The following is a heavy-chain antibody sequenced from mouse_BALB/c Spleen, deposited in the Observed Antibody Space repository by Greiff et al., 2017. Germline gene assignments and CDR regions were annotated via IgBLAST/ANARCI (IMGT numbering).Heavy chain of an antibody. D-gene: IGHD1-3*01. J-gene: IGHJ2*01. CDR2: IDPENGDT. V-gene: IGHV14-4*02. CDR3: NAWRDNAFPFDY. CDR1: GFNIKDYY. Sequence: VQLKQSGAELVRSGASVKLSCTASGFNIKDYYMHWVKQRPEQGLEWIGWIDPENGDTEYATKFQGKVTMTADTSSNTAYLQLSSLTSEDTAVYYCNAWRDNAFPFDYWGQGTTLTVSS.